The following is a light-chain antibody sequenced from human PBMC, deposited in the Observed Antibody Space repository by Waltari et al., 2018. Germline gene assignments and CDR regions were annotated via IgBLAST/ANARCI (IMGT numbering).Light chain of an antibody. CDR1: SMCLGPDNL. J-gene: IGLJ2*01. CDR2: AST. CDR3: CSFAGSSPHVV. Sequence: HSALTQHASVSGSPGQSITIPCPGTSMCLGPDNLVPRCQQHPGKAPKLMIYASTKRPSGVSNRFSGSKSGNTASLTISGLQAEDEADYYCCSFAGSSPHVVFGGGTKLTVL. V-gene: IGLV2-23*01.